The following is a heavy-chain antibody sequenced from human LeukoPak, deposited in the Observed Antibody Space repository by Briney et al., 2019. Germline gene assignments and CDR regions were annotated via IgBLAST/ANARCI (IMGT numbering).Heavy chain of an antibody. CDR2: INAGNGNT. V-gene: IGHV1-3*01. CDR3: AREGTWRDLLIRGGTLYFDY. D-gene: IGHD3-10*01. Sequence: ASVKVSCKASGYTFTSYAMHWVRQAPGQRLEWMGWINAGNGNTKYLQKFQGRVTITRDTSASTAYMELSSLRSEDTAVYYCAREGTWRDLLIRGGTLYFDYWGQGTLVTVSS. J-gene: IGHJ4*02. CDR1: GYTFTSYA.